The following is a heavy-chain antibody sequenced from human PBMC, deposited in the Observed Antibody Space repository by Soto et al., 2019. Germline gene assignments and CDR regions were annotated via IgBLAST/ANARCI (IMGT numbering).Heavy chain of an antibody. D-gene: IGHD4-17*01. CDR3: AKDQDYGDYWEVYYYYYGMDV. J-gene: IGHJ6*02. Sequence: GGSLRLSCAASGFTFSDYYMSWIRQAPGKGLEWVSYISSSGSSIYYADSVKGRFTISSDNAKNSLYLQMNSLRAEDTAVYYCAKDQDYGDYWEVYYYYYGMDVWGQGTTVTVSS. V-gene: IGHV3-11*01. CDR2: ISSSGSSI. CDR1: GFTFSDYY.